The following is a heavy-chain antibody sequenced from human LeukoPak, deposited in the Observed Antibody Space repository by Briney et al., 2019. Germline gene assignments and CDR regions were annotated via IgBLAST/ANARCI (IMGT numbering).Heavy chain of an antibody. V-gene: IGHV4-31*03. CDR2: IYYSGST. J-gene: IGHJ4*02. CDR3: ARSATSWDYFDY. CDR1: GGSISSGGYY. Sequence: PSETLSLTCTVSGGSISSGGYYWSWLRQHPGKGLEWIGYIYYSGSTYYNPSLKSRVTISVDTSKNQFSLKLSSVTAADTAVYYCARSATSWDYFDYWGQGTLVTVSS. D-gene: IGHD2-15*01.